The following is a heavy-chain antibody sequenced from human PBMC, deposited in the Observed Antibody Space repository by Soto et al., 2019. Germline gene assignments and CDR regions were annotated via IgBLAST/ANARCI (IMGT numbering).Heavy chain of an antibody. V-gene: IGHV1-18*01. CDR3: ARDQGITTFGVYSMYYYGMDV. CDR1: GYTFTSSG. D-gene: IGHD3-3*01. J-gene: IGHJ6*02. CDR2: ISTDNGNT. Sequence: QVQLVQSGAEVKKPGASVKVSCKASGYTFTSSGISWVRQAPGQGLEWMGWISTDNGNTNYAQHLQGRVSMTTDTSTSTDYMDLRSMRSDDTAVYYCARDQGITTFGVYSMYYYGMDVWGQGTTVPVSS.